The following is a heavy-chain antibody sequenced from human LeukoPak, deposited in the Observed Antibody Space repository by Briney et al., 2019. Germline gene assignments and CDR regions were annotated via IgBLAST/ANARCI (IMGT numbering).Heavy chain of an antibody. Sequence: SETLSLTCTVSGGSISSYYWSWIRQPPGKGLEWIGYIYYSGSANYNPSLTRRVTISVDTSKNQYSLKLNSVTAADTAVYYCAGAPPLLYSSSSLGAFDIWGQGTMVTVSS. J-gene: IGHJ3*02. CDR1: GGSISSYY. CDR2: IYYSGSA. D-gene: IGHD6-13*01. CDR3: AGAPPLLYSSSSLGAFDI. V-gene: IGHV4-59*01.